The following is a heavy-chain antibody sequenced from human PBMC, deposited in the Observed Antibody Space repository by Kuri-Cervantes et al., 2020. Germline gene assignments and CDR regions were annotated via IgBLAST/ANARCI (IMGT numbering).Heavy chain of an antibody. CDR2: ISSSSSYI. J-gene: IGHJ4*02. V-gene: IGHV3-21*01. D-gene: IGHD1-26*01. Sequence: GESLKISCAASGFTFSSYSMNWVRQAPGKGLEWVSSISSSSSYIYYADSVRGRFTMSRDNSKNTVFLEMNSLRAEDTAVYYCARAIVGSPVGYLIDYWGQGTPVTVSS. CDR1: GFTFSSYS. CDR3: ARAIVGSPVGYLIDY.